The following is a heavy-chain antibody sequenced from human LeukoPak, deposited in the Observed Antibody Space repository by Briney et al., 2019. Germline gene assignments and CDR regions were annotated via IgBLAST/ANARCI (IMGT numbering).Heavy chain of an antibody. V-gene: IGHV4-59*01. J-gene: IGHJ5*01. CDR1: GGSISGYY. D-gene: IGHD2-15*01. Sequence: PSETLSLTCTVSGGSISGYYWNWIRQPPGKGLEWLGFLYYTGSTNYNPSLKSRVTISVDTSKNQVSLKVTSVAAADTAMYYCARGYCSDGSCYWFDSWGQGTLVTVSS. CDR3: ARGYCSDGSCYWFDS. CDR2: LYYTGST.